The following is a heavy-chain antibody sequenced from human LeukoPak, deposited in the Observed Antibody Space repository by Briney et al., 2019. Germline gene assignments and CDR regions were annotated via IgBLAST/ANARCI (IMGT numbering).Heavy chain of an antibody. J-gene: IGHJ4*02. CDR1: GFTFSSYW. V-gene: IGHV3-74*01. CDR3: ARGRVAVAY. D-gene: IGHD6-19*01. Sequence: GGSLRLSCEASGFTFSSYWMHWVRQAPGKGLVWVSRIKTDGSITNYADSVKGRFTISRDNAKNSLYLQMDSLRAEDTAVYYCARGRVAVAYWGQGTLVTVSS. CDR2: IKTDGSIT.